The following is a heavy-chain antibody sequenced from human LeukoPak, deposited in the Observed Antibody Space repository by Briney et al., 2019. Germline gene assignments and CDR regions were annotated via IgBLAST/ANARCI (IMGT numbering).Heavy chain of an antibody. Sequence: GGSLRLSCAASGFTFSSFAMHWVRQAPGKGLEWVAVISYDGSNQYYADSVKGRFTISRDNSKNTLYLQMNSLRAEDTAVYYCARDIMVRGVIADDYWGQGTLVTVSS. V-gene: IGHV3-30-3*01. J-gene: IGHJ4*02. CDR3: ARDIMVRGVIADDY. CDR1: GFTFSSFA. CDR2: ISYDGSNQ. D-gene: IGHD3-10*01.